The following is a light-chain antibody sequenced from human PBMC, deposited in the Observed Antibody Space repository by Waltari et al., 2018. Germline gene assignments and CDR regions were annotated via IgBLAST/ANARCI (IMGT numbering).Light chain of an antibody. CDR3: AAWYDSLNGVV. CDR2: SND. J-gene: IGLJ2*01. CDR1: SSNIGSNV. V-gene: IGLV1-44*01. Sequence: QSVLTQPPSASGPPGQRVTISCSGSSSNIGSNVLSWYPQLPGTAPKLLIFSNDQRPSGVPDLITGTKHGTSASLAISGLQSEDEADYYCAAWYDSLNGVVFGGGTKLTVL.